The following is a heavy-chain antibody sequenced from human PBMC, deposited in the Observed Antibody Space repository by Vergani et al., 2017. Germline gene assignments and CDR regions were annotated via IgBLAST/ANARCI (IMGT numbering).Heavy chain of an antibody. J-gene: IGHJ4*02. CDR1: GGTFSSYA. D-gene: IGHD2-2*01. CDR2: IIPIFGTA. V-gene: IGHV1-69*01. CDR3: ASSFPSFNIVVVPAAPFDY. Sequence: QVQLVQSGAEVKKPGSSVKVSCNASGGTFSSYAISWVRQAPGQGLEWMGGIIPIFGTANYAQKFQGRVTITADESTSTAYMGLSSLRSEDTAVYYCASSFPSFNIVVVPAAPFDYWGQGTLVTVSS.